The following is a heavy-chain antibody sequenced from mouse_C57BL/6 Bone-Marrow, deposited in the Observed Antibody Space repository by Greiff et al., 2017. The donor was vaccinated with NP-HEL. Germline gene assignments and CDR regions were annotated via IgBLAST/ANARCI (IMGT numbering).Heavy chain of an antibody. D-gene: IGHD2-5*01. CDR2: IRNKANGYTT. J-gene: IGHJ3*01. CDR1: GFTFTDYY. Sequence: EVKLMESGGGLVQPGGSLSLSCAASGFTFTDYYMSWVRQPPGKALEWLGFIRNKANGYTTEYSASVKGRFTISRDNSQSILYLQMNALRAEDSATYYCARSSLYSNFSWFAYWGQGTLVTVSA. CDR3: ARSSLYSNFSWFAY. V-gene: IGHV7-3*01.